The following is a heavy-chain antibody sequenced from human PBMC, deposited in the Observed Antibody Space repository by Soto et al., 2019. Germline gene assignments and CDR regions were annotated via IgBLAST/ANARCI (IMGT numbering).Heavy chain of an antibody. D-gene: IGHD5-18*01. CDR2: INHSGST. J-gene: IGHJ6*03. CDR3: ARSGTIGAMVNYYYYYYMDV. V-gene: IGHV4-34*09. CDR1: GGSISGYY. Sequence: LQTLSLTWTVFGGSISGYYWSWIRQPPGKGLEWIGEINHSGSTNYNPSLKSRVTISVDTSKNQFSLKLSSVTAADTAVYYCARSGTIGAMVNYYYYYYMDVWGKGTTVTVSS.